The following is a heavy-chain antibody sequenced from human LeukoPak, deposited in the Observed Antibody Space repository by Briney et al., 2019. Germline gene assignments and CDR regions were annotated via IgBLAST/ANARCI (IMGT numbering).Heavy chain of an antibody. V-gene: IGHV1-46*03. D-gene: IGHD2-2*01. CDR3: ARAPAVPPFDP. J-gene: IGHJ5*02. CDR2: INPSGGST. CDR1: GYTFTSYY. Sequence: ASVKVSCKASGYTFTSYYMHWVRQAPGQGLEWMGIINPSGGSTSYAQKFQGRVTMTRDTSTSAVYMELSSLRSEDTAVYYCARAPAVPPFDPWGQGTLVTVSS.